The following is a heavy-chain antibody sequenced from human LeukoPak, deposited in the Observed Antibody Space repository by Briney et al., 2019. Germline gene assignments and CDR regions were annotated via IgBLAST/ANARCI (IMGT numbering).Heavy chain of an antibody. J-gene: IGHJ5*02. CDR2: ISPNSGGT. D-gene: IGHD2-2*01. CDR1: GYTFTDYY. V-gene: IGHV1-2*06. Sequence: ASVKVSCKASGYTFTDYYMHWVRQAPGQGLEWMGRISPNSGGTNYAQRFQGRVTMTRDTSISTVCLELSSLRSDDTAIYYCARATTSSLSNWFDPWGQGTLVTVSS. CDR3: ARATTSSLSNWFDP.